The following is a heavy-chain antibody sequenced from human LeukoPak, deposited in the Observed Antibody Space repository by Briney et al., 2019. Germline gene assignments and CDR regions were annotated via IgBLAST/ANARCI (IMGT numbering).Heavy chain of an antibody. Sequence: GASVKVSCKASGNTFTDYYIHWVRQAPGQGLEWMGWINPNIGGTNYAQTFQGRVNMTRDTTISTAYMEQSSLISDDTGVYFWASLPMLRGLWGQGTLVTVFS. D-gene: IGHD3-10*01. CDR3: ASLPMLRGL. J-gene: IGHJ4*02. CDR1: GNTFTDYY. CDR2: INPNIGGT. V-gene: IGHV1-2*02.